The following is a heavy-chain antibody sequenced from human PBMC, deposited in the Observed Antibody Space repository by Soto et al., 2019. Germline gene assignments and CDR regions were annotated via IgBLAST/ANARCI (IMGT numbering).Heavy chain of an antibody. D-gene: IGHD3-3*01. CDR3: ARDSMGITIFGVAVDY. CDR2: ISYDGSNK. Sequence: GGSLRLSCAASGFTFSSYAMHWVRQAPGKGLEWVAVISYDGSNKYYAGSMKGRFTISRDNSKNTRYLKMNSRSAEDTAVYYCARDSMGITIFGVAVDYWGQGTLVTVSS. V-gene: IGHV3-30-3*01. J-gene: IGHJ4*02. CDR1: GFTFSSYA.